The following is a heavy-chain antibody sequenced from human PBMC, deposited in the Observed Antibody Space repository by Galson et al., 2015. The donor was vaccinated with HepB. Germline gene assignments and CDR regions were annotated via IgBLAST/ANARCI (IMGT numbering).Heavy chain of an antibody. V-gene: IGHV3-15*01. D-gene: IGHD6-13*01. Sequence: SLRLSCAASGFTFSNAWMSWVRQAPGKGLEWVGRIKSKTDGGTTDYAAPVKGRFTISRDDSKNTLYLQMNSLKTEDTAVYYCTTALAAAGGDNWFDPWGQGTLVTVSS. J-gene: IGHJ5*02. CDR3: TTALAAAGGDNWFDP. CDR1: GFTFSNAW. CDR2: IKSKTDGGTT.